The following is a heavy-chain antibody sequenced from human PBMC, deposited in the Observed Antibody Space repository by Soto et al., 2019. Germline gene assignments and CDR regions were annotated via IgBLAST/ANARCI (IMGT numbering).Heavy chain of an antibody. V-gene: IGHV1-69*02. Sequence: QVQLVQSGAEVKKPGSSVKVSCKASGGTFSSYTISWVRQAPGQGLEWMGRIIPILGIANYVQKFQGRVTITADKSTSTAYMELSSLRSEDTAVYYCASGVAVAGTRWYFDLWGRGTLVTVSS. D-gene: IGHD6-19*01. CDR2: IIPILGIA. CDR3: ASGVAVAGTRWYFDL. J-gene: IGHJ2*01. CDR1: GGTFSSYT.